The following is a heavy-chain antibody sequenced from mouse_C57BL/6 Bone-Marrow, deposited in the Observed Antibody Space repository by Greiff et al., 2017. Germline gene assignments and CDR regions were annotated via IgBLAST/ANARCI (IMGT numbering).Heavy chain of an antibody. V-gene: IGHV5-15*01. CDR2: ISNLAYSI. CDR3: ARPFYDGYYWYFDV. J-gene: IGHJ1*03. Sequence: EVHLVESGGGLVQPGGSLKLSCAASGFTFSDYGMAWVRQAPRKGPEWVAFISNLAYSIYYADTVTGRFTISRENAKNTLYLEMSSLRSEDTAMYYCARPFYDGYYWYFDVWGTGTTVTVSS. CDR1: GFTFSDYG. D-gene: IGHD2-3*01.